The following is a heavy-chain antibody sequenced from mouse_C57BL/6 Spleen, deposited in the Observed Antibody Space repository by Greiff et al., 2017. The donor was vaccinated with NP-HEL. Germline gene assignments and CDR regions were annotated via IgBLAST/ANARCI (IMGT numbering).Heavy chain of an antibody. D-gene: IGHD2-3*01. J-gene: IGHJ2*01. CDR1: GFTFSSYA. CDR2: ISDGGSYT. CDR3: ARDGDGGFDY. V-gene: IGHV5-4*01. Sequence: EVKLVESGGGLVKPGGSLKLSCAASGFTFSSYAMSWVRQTPEKRLEWVATISDGGSYTYYPDNVKGRFTISRDNAKNNLYLQMSHLKSEDTAMYYCARDGDGGFDYWGQGTTLTVSS.